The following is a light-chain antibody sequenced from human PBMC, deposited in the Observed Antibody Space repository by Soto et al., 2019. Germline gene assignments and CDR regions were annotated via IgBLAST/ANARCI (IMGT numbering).Light chain of an antibody. V-gene: IGLV1-36*01. Sequence: QSVLTQPPSVSEAPRQRVTISCSGSSSNIGNNGVNWYQQLPGKAPKLLIYQDDLLPSGVSDRFSGSKSGTSASLAISGLQSEDEADYYCAAWDDSLNGVIFGGGTQLTVL. CDR3: AAWDDSLNGVI. J-gene: IGLJ2*01. CDR2: QDD. CDR1: SSNIGNNG.